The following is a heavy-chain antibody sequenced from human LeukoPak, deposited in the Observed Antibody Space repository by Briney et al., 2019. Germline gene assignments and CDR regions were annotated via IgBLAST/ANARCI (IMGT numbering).Heavy chain of an antibody. Sequence: ASVRVPCKASGYTFINNDINWVRQAPGQGLEWMAWIDPKNGNRGYAQNFQGRVTMTTDTSISTAYMELSSLRSEDTAVYYCARSHTRKGFCGGGRCYPAVWWFDPWGQGTLVTVSS. CDR2: IDPKNGNR. D-gene: IGHD2-15*01. CDR1: GYTFINND. CDR3: ARSHTRKGFCGGGRCYPAVWWFDP. V-gene: IGHV1-8*01. J-gene: IGHJ5*02.